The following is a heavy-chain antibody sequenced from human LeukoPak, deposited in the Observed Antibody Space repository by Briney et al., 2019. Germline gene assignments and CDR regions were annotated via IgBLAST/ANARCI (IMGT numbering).Heavy chain of an antibody. D-gene: IGHD4-17*01. Sequence: ASQTLSLTCTVSGGSISSGSYYWSWIRQPAGKGLEWIGRIYTSGSTNYNPSLKSRVTISVDTSKNQFSLKLSSVTAADTAVYYCGKGGIYGDSGDYWGQGTPVSVSS. J-gene: IGHJ4*02. CDR1: GGSISSGSYY. CDR2: IYTSGST. V-gene: IGHV4-61*02. CDR3: GKGGIYGDSGDY.